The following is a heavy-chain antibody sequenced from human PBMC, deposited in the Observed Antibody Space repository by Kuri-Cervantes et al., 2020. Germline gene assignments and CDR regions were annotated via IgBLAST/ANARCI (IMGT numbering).Heavy chain of an antibody. J-gene: IGHJ6*02. D-gene: IGHD3-22*01. Sequence: ASVKVSCKTSGNTFSSYDMTWVRQATGQGLEWMGRMNLNTGNTGYAQKFQGRVTMTRDTSISTAYMELSRLRSDDTAVYYCARGGEKYYYDSSGPPRNGMDVWGRGTTVTVSS. CDR3: ARGGEKYYYDSSGPPRNGMDV. V-gene: IGHV1-8*01. CDR2: MNLNTGNT. CDR1: GNTFSSYD.